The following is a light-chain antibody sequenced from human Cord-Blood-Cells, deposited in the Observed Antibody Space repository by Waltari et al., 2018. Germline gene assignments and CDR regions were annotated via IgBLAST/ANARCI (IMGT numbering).Light chain of an antibody. V-gene: IGLV2-11*01. CDR2: DVS. J-gene: IGLJ3*02. CDR3: CSYAGSYTRV. CDR1: SRDVGGYNY. Sequence: QSALTQPRSVSGSPGQSVTISCTGTSRDVGGYNYVSWYQQHPGKAPQLMIYDVSKRPSGVPDRFSGSKSGNTASLTISGLQAEDEADYYCCSYAGSYTRVFGGGTKLTVL.